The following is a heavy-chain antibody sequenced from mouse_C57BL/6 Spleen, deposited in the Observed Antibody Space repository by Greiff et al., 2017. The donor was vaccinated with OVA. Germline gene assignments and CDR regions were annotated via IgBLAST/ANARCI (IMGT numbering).Heavy chain of an antibody. CDR1: GYTFTDYY. Sequence: EVQLQQSGPELVKPGASVKISCKASGYTFTDYYMNWVKQSHGKSLEWIGDINPSNGGTNYNEKFKSKATLTVDKSSSTAYMQLSSLTSEDSAVYYCAREGYGNYPFAYWGQGTLVTVSA. J-gene: IGHJ3*01. CDR2: INPSNGGT. D-gene: IGHD2-10*02. CDR3: AREGYGNYPFAY. V-gene: IGHV1-26*01.